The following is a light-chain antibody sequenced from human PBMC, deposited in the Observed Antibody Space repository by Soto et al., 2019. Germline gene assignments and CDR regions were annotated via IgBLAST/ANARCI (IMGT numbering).Light chain of an antibody. CDR1: NSDVGGYNY. CDR2: EVN. Sequence: QSVLTQPPSASGSPGQSVTISCTGTNSDVGGYNYVSWYQQYPGKAPKLIIYEVNERPSGVPDRFSGSKSGNTASLTVSGFQTADEADYYCSSYAGSNWYVFGTGTKDTDL. V-gene: IGLV2-8*01. J-gene: IGLJ1*01. CDR3: SSYAGSNWYV.